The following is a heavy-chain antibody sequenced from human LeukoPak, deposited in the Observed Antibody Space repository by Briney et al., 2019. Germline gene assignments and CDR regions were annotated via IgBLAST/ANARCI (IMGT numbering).Heavy chain of an antibody. D-gene: IGHD1-14*01. CDR2: IDHSGST. CDR1: GASLRGSY. J-gene: IGHJ2*01. Sequence: SSETLSLTCAVQGASLRGSYWSWIRQPPGKGLQWIGQIDHSGSTHSIPSLKSRVTISLDTSQSQVSLKVNSVTAADTAVYFCARGGNGWYFDLWGRGTLVTVSS. V-gene: IGHV4-34*01. CDR3: ARGGNGWYFDL.